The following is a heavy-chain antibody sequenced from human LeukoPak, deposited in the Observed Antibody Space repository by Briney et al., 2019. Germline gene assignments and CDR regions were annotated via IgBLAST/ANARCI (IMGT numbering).Heavy chain of an antibody. J-gene: IGHJ4*02. CDR2: GFYSGSA. CDR3: ARLRGAMTPVTSDFDY. V-gene: IGHV4-39*01. CDR1: GGSIRSGGYY. Sequence: SETLSLTCTVSGGSIRSGGYYWAWIRQPPGKGLEWIGCGFYSGSAYYNPSLKSRVTISVDTSKNQFSLNLSSVTAADTAVYYCARLRGAMTPVTSDFDYWGQGTLVTVSS. D-gene: IGHD4-17*01.